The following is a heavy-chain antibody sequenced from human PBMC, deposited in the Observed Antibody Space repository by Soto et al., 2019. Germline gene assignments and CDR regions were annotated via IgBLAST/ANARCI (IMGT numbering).Heavy chain of an antibody. CDR1: GYTLTSSA. CDR3: ARDGSPPVYGMDV. J-gene: IGHJ6*02. Sequence: GASVKVCCKDSGYTLTSSAVQWVRQANGQGLEWMGMIVAGSGNTNYAQKFQEWVTMTRDTSTSTAYMELSRLRSDDTAVYYCARDGSPPVYGMDVWGQGTTVTVSS. V-gene: IGHV1-58*01. CDR2: IVAGSGNT. D-gene: IGHD5-12*01.